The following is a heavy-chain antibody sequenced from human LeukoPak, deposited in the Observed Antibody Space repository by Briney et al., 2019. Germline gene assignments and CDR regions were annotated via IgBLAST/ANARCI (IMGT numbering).Heavy chain of an antibody. V-gene: IGHV7-4-1*02. CDR2: INTNTGNP. CDR1: GGTFSSYA. CDR3: ARHLMVRGRGDFDY. J-gene: IGHJ4*02. D-gene: IGHD3-10*01. Sequence: ASVKVSCKASGGTFSSYAISWVRQAPGQGLEWMGWINTNTGNPTYAQGFTGRFVFSLDTSVSTAYLQISSLKAEDTAVYYCARHLMVRGRGDFDYWGQGTLVTVSS.